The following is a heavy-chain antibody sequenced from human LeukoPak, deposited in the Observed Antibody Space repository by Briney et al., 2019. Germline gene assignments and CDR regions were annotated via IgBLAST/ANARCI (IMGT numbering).Heavy chain of an antibody. D-gene: IGHD3/OR15-3a*01. CDR3: VPLGGLGYYQYGMDV. Sequence: GGSLRLSCVVSGFTCSTYARSWVRQAPGKGLEWVSGLGGSGGDTFYADSVRGRFTVSRDNSKNTLFLQIDSLRTEDTAVYYCVPLGGLGYYQYGMDVWGRGTTVTVSS. V-gene: IGHV3-23*01. J-gene: IGHJ6*02. CDR1: GFTCSTYA. CDR2: LGGSGGDT.